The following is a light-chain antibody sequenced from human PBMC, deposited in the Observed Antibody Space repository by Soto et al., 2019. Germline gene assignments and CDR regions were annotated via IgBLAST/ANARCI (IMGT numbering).Light chain of an antibody. Sequence: EIVMTQSPATLSVSPGERATLSCRASQSVSSNLAWYQQKPGQAPRLLIYGASTRATGIPARFSGSRSGTEFTLTISSLKYEDFAVYYCQQYNNWPYTFGQGTKLEIK. CDR1: QSVSSN. CDR2: GAS. V-gene: IGKV3-15*01. J-gene: IGKJ2*01. CDR3: QQYNNWPYT.